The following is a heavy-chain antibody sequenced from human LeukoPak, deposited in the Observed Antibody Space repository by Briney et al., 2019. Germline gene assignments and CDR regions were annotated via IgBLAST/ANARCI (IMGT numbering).Heavy chain of an antibody. J-gene: IGHJ4*02. Sequence: SETLSLTCTVSGGSISSSSYYWGWIRQPPGKGLEWIGSIYYSGSTYYNPSLKSRVTISVDTSKNQFSLKLSSVTAADTAVYYCARLPSPDWGQGTLVTVSS. CDR3: ARLPSPD. CDR1: GGSISSSSYY. V-gene: IGHV4-39*01. CDR2: IYYSGST.